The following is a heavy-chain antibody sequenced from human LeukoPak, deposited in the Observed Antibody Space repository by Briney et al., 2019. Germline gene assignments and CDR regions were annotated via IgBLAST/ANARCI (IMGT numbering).Heavy chain of an antibody. CDR1: GFTFSSYA. V-gene: IGHV3-30-3*01. J-gene: IGHJ4*02. CDR3: AREWGRGRVDRYYYDSSGYDWRSEFDY. Sequence: PGGSLRLSCAASGFTFSSYAMHWVRQAPGKGLEWVSVISYDGSNKYYADSVKGRFTISRDNAKNSLYLQMNSLRAEDTAVYYCAREWGRGRVDRYYYDSSGYDWRSEFDYWGQGTLVTVSS. CDR2: ISYDGSNK. D-gene: IGHD3-22*01.